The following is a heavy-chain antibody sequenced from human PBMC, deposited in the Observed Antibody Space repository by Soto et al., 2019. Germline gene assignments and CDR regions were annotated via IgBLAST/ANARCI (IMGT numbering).Heavy chain of an antibody. CDR3: ARHGPYWEEYNWFDP. Sequence: ASVKVSCKASGYTFTTYGISWVRQAPGQGLEWMGWISTHNGNTDYAQTLQGRVTMTTDTSTSTAYMELRSLRSDDTAVYYCARHGPYWEEYNWFDPWAQGTLVTVSS. D-gene: IGHD1-26*01. J-gene: IGHJ5*02. CDR2: ISTHNGNT. V-gene: IGHV1-18*01. CDR1: GYTFTTYG.